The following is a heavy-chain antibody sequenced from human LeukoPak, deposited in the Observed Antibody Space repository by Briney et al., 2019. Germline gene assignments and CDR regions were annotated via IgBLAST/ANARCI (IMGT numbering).Heavy chain of an antibody. CDR1: GFTFSSFD. J-gene: IGHJ5*02. Sequence: PGGSLRLSCAASGFTFSSFDMNWVRQAPGKGLEWLSYISNSGSTMYYADSVKGRFTVSRDNAKNSLYLQMNSLRAEDTAVYYCARDLAWGWFDPWGQGTLVTVSS. CDR3: ARDLAWGWFDP. V-gene: IGHV3-48*03. CDR2: ISNSGSTM. D-gene: IGHD3-16*01.